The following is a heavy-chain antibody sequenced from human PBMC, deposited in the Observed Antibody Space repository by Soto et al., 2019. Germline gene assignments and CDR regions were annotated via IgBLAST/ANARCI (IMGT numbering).Heavy chain of an antibody. CDR3: ARDGGYRDHYYNYYGMDV. J-gene: IGHJ6*02. CDR1: GGTFSSYA. D-gene: IGHD5-18*01. CDR2: IIPNFGTA. Sequence: QVQLVKSGAEVKKPGSSVKVSCKDSGGTFSSYAISWVRQAPGQGLEWMGGIIPNFGTANYAQKFQGRVTITADESTRTAYMEQSSLRSDHTAVYYCARDGGYRDHYYNYYGMDVWGQGTTVTVSS. V-gene: IGHV1-69*01.